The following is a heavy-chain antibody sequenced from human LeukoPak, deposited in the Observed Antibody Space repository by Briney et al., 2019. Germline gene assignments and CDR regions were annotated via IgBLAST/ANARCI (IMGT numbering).Heavy chain of an antibody. V-gene: IGHV1-69*13. D-gene: IGHD2-8*01. J-gene: IGHJ4*02. Sequence: SVKVSCKASGDTFSSYAISWVRQAPGQGLEWMGGIIPIFGTANYAQKFQGRVTITADESTSTAYMELSSLRSEDTAVYYCASPPTTGNGGYFDYWGQGTLVTVSS. CDR3: ASPPTTGNGGYFDY. CDR2: IIPIFGTA. CDR1: GDTFSSYA.